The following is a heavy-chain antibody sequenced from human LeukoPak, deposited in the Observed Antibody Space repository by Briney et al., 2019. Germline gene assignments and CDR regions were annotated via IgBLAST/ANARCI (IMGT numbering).Heavy chain of an antibody. CDR1: GGSIKSYY. Sequence: PSETLSLTCTVSGGSIKSYYWSWIRQPAREGLEWLGHIYASGTTNYNPSLNSRVTMSVDTSKNQFSLRLASVTAADTAVYYCARVADRFGYNYGIDEYFDYWGQGTLVTVSS. J-gene: IGHJ4*02. D-gene: IGHD5-18*01. V-gene: IGHV4-4*07. CDR2: IYASGTT. CDR3: ARVADRFGYNYGIDEYFDY.